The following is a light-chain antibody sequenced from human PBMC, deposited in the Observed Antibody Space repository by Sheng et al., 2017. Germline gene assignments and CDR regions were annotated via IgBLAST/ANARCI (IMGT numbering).Light chain of an antibody. CDR1: QSVSNY. CDR3: QQYGSSPLS. Sequence: EIVLTQSPATLSLSPGARATLSCRASQSVSNYLAWYQHKGGQAPRLLIYGASNRAIGIPVRFSGSGSGTDFTLTISRLEPEDFAVYYCQQYGSSPLSFGGGTKVEIK. J-gene: IGKJ4*01. CDR2: GAS. V-gene: IGKV3-20*01.